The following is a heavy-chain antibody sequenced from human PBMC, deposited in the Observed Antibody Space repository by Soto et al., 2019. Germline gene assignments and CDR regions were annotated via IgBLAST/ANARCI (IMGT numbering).Heavy chain of an antibody. V-gene: IGHV4-30-4*01. CDR1: GGSISSGDYY. CDR3: AREGRPAAFPYYYYGMDV. Sequence: SSETLSLTCTVSGGSISSGDYYWSWIRQPPGKGLEWIGYIYYSGSTYYNPSLKSRVTISVDTSKNQFSLKLSSVTAADTAVYYCAREGRPAAFPYYYYGMDVWGQGTTVTVSS. J-gene: IGHJ6*02. D-gene: IGHD2-2*01. CDR2: IYYSGST.